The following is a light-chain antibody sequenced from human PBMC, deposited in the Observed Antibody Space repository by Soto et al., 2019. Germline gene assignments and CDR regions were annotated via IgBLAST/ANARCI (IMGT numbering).Light chain of an antibody. CDR1: SSDVGGYDY. CDR2: EVN. V-gene: IGLV2-14*01. J-gene: IGLJ7*01. CDR3: ISFTSTSALLL. Sequence: QSVVTQPASVSGSPGQSITIYCTGTSSDVGGYDYVSWYQQYPGKAPRLIIYEVNNRPSGVSDRFSGSKSGNTASLTISGLRAEDAGDYFCISFTSTSALLLFGGGTQLTVL.